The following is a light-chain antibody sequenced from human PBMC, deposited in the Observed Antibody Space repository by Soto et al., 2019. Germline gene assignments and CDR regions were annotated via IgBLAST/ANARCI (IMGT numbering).Light chain of an antibody. Sequence: EIVLTQSPATLSLSPGERATLSCRASPSVTNYLAWYQQKPGQAPRLLIYGAFNRATGIPARFSGSGSGTDFTLTISSLEPEDFAVYYCQRYNRWPLAFGGGTKVEIK. J-gene: IGKJ4*01. CDR2: GAF. CDR1: PSVTNY. V-gene: IGKV3-11*01. CDR3: QRYNRWPLA.